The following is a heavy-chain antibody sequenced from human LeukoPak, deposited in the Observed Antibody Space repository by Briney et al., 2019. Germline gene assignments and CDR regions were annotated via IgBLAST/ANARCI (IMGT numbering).Heavy chain of an antibody. Sequence: SETLSLTCTVSGGSFGTYYWSWIRQPPGKGLEWIGDIYYSGSTNYNPSLKSRVTISVDTSKNQFSLKLSSVTAADTAVYYCASSSYCGGDCYFYYFDYWGQGTLVTVSS. J-gene: IGHJ4*02. CDR3: ASSSYCGGDCYFYYFDY. D-gene: IGHD2-21*02. CDR1: GGSFGTYY. CDR2: IYYSGST. V-gene: IGHV4-59*12.